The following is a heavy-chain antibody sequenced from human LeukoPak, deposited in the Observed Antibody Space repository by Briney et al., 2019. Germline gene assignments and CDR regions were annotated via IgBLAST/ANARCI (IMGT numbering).Heavy chain of an antibody. D-gene: IGHD6-13*01. J-gene: IGHJ4*02. CDR1: GFTFSSYA. CDR2: ISGSGGST. V-gene: IGHV3-23*01. Sequence: GGSLRLSCAASGFTFSSYAMSWVRQAPGKGLEWVSAISGSGGSTYYADSVKGRFTISRDNSKNTLYLQMNSLRAEDTAVYYCARAKAGTRYFDYWGQGTLVTVSS. CDR3: ARAKAGTRYFDY.